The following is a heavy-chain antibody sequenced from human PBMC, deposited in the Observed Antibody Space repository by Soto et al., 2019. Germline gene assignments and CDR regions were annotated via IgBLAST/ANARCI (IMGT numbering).Heavy chain of an antibody. Sequence: GGSLRLSCAASGLTFSSFSMNWVRQAPGKGLEWVSYISSSSSTIYYADSVKGRFTISRDNAKNSLYLQMNSLRAEDTAVYYCTREWCSGGACYPPVFDYWGLGTLVTVSS. CDR1: GLTFSSFS. D-gene: IGHD2-21*01. CDR2: ISSSSSTI. J-gene: IGHJ4*02. CDR3: TREWCSGGACYPPVFDY. V-gene: IGHV3-48*01.